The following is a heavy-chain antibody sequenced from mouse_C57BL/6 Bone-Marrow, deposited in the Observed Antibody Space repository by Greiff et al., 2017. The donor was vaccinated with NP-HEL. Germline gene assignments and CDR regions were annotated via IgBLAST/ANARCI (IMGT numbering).Heavy chain of an antibody. CDR1: GYTFTSYW. V-gene: IGHV1-53*01. CDR3: AREGSNSYPYYFDY. J-gene: IGHJ2*01. D-gene: IGHD2-5*01. Sequence: VKLKQPGTELVKPGASVKLSCKASGYTFTSYWMHWVKQRPGQGLEWIGNINPSNGGTNYNEKFKSKATLTVDKSSSTAYMQLSSLTSEDSAVYYCAREGSNSYPYYFDYWGQGTTLTVSS. CDR2: INPSNGGT.